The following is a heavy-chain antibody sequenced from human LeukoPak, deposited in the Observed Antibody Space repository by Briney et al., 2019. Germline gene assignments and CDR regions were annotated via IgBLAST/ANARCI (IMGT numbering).Heavy chain of an antibody. Sequence: GGSLRLSCAASGFTFSSFWMSWGRQAPGKGLEWVANIKQDGSEKYYVDSVEGRFTISRDNAKNSLFLQMNSLRVEETAVYYCARGEYYYDGGYWGQGTLVTVSS. D-gene: IGHD3-22*01. V-gene: IGHV3-7*04. CDR1: GFTFSSFW. CDR2: IKQDGSEK. J-gene: IGHJ4*02. CDR3: ARGEYYYDGGY.